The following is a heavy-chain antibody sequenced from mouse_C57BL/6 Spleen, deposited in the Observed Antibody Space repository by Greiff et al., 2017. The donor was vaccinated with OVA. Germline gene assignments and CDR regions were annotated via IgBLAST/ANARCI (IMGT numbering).Heavy chain of an antibody. CDR1: GYTFTDYE. CDR3: TRKDSITTVPYYYAMDY. J-gene: IGHJ4*01. D-gene: IGHD1-1*01. CDR2: IDPETGGT. V-gene: IGHV1-15*01. Sequence: VQLQQSGAELVRPGASVTLSCKASGYTFTDYEMHWVKQTPVHGLEWIGAIDPETGGTAYNQKFKGKAILTADKSSSTAYMELRSLTSEDSAVYYCTRKDSITTVPYYYAMDYWGQGTSVTVSS.